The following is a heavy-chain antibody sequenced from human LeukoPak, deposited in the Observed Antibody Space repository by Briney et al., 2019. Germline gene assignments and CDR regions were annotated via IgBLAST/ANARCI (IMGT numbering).Heavy chain of an antibody. V-gene: IGHV3-11*01. CDR1: GFTLSNYY. Sequence: GGSLRLSCAASGFTLSNYYMSWIRQAPGEGLEWISYITSSGNTIYADSVKGRFTISRDNGKNSLYLQMNSLRAEDTAVYYCARAHETAHDYWGQGTLVTVSS. CDR3: ARAHETAHDY. CDR2: ITSSGNTI. J-gene: IGHJ4*02. D-gene: IGHD5-18*01.